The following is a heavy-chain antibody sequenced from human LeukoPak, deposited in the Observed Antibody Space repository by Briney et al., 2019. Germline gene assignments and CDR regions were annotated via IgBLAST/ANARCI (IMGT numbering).Heavy chain of an antibody. Sequence: GGSLRLSCAASGFTFSSYWMHWVRQVPGKGLVWVARINGDGSNIAYADSVRGRFTISRDNAKNTLYLEMSSLRAEDTAVYYCAKDPSRLARSPYFDYWGQGTLVTVSS. V-gene: IGHV3-74*01. CDR3: AKDPSRLARSPYFDY. J-gene: IGHJ4*02. CDR2: INGDGSNI. CDR1: GFTFSSYW. D-gene: IGHD6-19*01.